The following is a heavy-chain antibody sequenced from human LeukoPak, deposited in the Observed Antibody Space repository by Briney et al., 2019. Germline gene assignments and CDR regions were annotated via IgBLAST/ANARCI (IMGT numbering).Heavy chain of an antibody. V-gene: IGHV4-4*07. Sequence: PSETLSLTCTVSGGSISSYYWSWIRQPAGKGLEWIGRIYTSGSTNYNPSLKSRVTMSVDTSKNQFSLKLSSVTAADTAVYYCARDSWDSSSWYRPYYYYYYMDVWGKGTTVTVSS. CDR1: GGSISSYY. CDR3: ARDSWDSSSWYRPYYYYYYMDV. J-gene: IGHJ6*03. CDR2: IYTSGST. D-gene: IGHD6-13*01.